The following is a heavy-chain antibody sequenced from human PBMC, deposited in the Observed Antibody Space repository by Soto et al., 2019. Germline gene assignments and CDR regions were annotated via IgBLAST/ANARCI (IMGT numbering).Heavy chain of an antibody. D-gene: IGHD1-26*01. CDR2: IIPIFGTA. CDR3: ARDRSMRELYYYYYGMDV. Sequence: QVQLVQSGAEVKKPGSSVKVSCKASGGTFSSYAISWVRQAPGQGLEWMGGIIPIFGTANYPQKFQGRVTITADESTSTAYMELSSLRSEDTAVYYCARDRSMRELYYYYYGMDVWGQGTTVTVSS. CDR1: GGTFSSYA. J-gene: IGHJ6*02. V-gene: IGHV1-69*01.